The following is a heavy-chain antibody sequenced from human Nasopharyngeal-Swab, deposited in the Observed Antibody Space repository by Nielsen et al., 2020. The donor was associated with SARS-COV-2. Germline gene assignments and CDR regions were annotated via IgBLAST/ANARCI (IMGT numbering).Heavy chain of an antibody. CDR3: ARIAVASADYYYYMDV. CDR1: GGSISSGSYY. V-gene: IGHV4-61*02. Sequence: SETLSLTCTVSGGSISSGSYYWSWIRQPAGKGLEWIGRIYTSGSTNYNPSLKSRVTISVDTSKNRFSLELSSVTAADTAVYYCARIAVASADYYYYMDVWGKGTTVTVSS. D-gene: IGHD6-19*01. J-gene: IGHJ6*03. CDR2: IYTSGST.